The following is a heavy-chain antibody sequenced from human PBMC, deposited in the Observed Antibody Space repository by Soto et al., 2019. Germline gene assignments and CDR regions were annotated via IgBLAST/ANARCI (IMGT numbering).Heavy chain of an antibody. CDR3: ARGSRWLHRDAFDI. V-gene: IGHV1-2*04. CDR2: INPNSGGT. Sequence: ASVKVSCKASGYTFTGYYMHWVRQAPGQGLEWMGWINPNSGGTNYAQKFQGWVTMTRDTSISTAYMELSRLRSDDTAVYYCARGSRWLHRDAFDIWGQGTMVTVSS. D-gene: IGHD5-12*01. CDR1: GYTFTGYY. J-gene: IGHJ3*02.